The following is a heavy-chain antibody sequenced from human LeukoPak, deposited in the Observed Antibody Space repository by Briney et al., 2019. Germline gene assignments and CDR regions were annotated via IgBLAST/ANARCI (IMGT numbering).Heavy chain of an antibody. CDR2: INPTGGST. V-gene: IGHV1-46*01. CDR3: ARDRVIVGGSATYNFDH. J-gene: IGHJ4*02. Sequence: PSVKVSCKASGYTFTPYFIHRVRQAPGQGLEWIGIINPTGGSTTYAQKFQRRFTVTRDMSTSTVYMELSSLTSEDTAVYYCARDRVIVGGSATYNFDHGGEGTLVRVSS. D-gene: IGHD1-14*01. CDR1: GYTFTPYF.